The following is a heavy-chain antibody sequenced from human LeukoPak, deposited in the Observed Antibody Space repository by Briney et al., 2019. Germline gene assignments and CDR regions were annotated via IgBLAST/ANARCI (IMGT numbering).Heavy chain of an antibody. J-gene: IGHJ6*03. V-gene: IGHV3-49*03. CDR3: TRDADYYDSSGYYYYHYYMDV. D-gene: IGHD3-22*01. CDR2: IRSKAYGGTT. Sequence: GRSLRLSCTASGFTFGDYAMSWSRQAPGKGLEWVGFIRSKAYGGTTEYAASVKGRFTISRDDSKSIAYLQMNSLKTEDTAVYYCTRDADYYDSSGYYYYHYYMDVWGKGTTVTVSS. CDR1: GFTFGDYA.